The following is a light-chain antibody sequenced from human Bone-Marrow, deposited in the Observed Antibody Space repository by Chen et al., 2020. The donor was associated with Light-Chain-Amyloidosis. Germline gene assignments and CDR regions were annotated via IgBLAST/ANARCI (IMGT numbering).Light chain of an antibody. CDR1: DSNIGTDT. V-gene: IGLV1-47*01. J-gene: IGLJ2*01. Sequence: QSVLTQPPSACGTPGQRATISCSGSDSNIGTDTVYWYQQVPGTTPKLLIDRNDQRPSGIPDRVSGSKAGTSASLAISRLRSEDEADYYCATWDHGLNVGLFGGGTKLTVL. CDR2: RND. CDR3: ATWDHGLNVGL.